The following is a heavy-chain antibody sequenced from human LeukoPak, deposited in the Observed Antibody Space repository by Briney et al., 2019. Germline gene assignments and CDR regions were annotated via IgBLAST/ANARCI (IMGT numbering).Heavy chain of an antibody. CDR1: GGSISSYY. J-gene: IGHJ3*02. V-gene: IGHV4-59*01. CDR3: ARDIPGYSYGSAFDI. Sequence: SETLFLTCTVPGGSISSYYWSWIRQPPGKGLEWIGYIYYSGSTNYNPSLKSRVTISVDTSKNQFSLKLSSVTAADTAVYYCARDIPGYSYGSAFDIWGQGTMVTVSS. CDR2: IYYSGST. D-gene: IGHD5-18*01.